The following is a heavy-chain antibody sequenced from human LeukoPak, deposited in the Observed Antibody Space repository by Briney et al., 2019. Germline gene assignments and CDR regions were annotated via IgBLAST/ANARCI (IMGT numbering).Heavy chain of an antibody. CDR2: ISWNSGSI. J-gene: IGHJ4*02. CDR3: AKDKRQWLLLYYFDY. D-gene: IGHD6-19*01. V-gene: IGHV3-9*01. Sequence: DRSLRLSCAASGFTFDDYAMHWVRPGPGEGLEWGSGISWNSGSIGYADSVKGGFTISGDNAKNSLYLQMNSLRAEDTALYYCAKDKRQWLLLYYFDYWGQGTLVTVSS. CDR1: GFTFDDYA.